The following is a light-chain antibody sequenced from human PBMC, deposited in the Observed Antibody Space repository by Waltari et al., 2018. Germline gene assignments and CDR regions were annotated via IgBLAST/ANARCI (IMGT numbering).Light chain of an antibody. CDR3: QQRYNWPSIT. CDR1: QSVSNY. V-gene: IGKV3-11*01. CDR2: DAS. Sequence: EVVLTQSPATLSLSPGERATLSCRASQSVSNYLAWYQQKPGQAPRPLISDASNRATGIPARFSGSGSGTDFTLTITSLEPEDFALYYCQQRYNWPSITFGQGTRLEIK. J-gene: IGKJ5*01.